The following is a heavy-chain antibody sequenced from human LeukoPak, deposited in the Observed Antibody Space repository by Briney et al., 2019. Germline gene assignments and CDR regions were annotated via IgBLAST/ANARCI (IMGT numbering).Heavy chain of an antibody. CDR1: GFTFSSYG. CDR3: ARAVHGSGSYYGGDAFDY. V-gene: IGHV3-33*01. D-gene: IGHD3-10*01. J-gene: IGHJ4*02. CDR2: IWYDGSNK. Sequence: GGSLRLSCAASGFTFSSYGMHWVREAPGKGLEWVAVIWYDGSNKYYADSVKGRFTISRDNSKNTLYLQMNSLRAEDTDVYYCARAVHGSGSYYGGDAFDYWGQGTLVTVSS.